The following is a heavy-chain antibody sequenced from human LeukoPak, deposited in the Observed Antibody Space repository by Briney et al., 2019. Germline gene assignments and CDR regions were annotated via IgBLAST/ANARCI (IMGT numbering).Heavy chain of an antibody. CDR2: VSHSGKT. Sequence: SETLYLTCTVSGDSVTNNFWNWIRQSPGKGLEWIGFVSHSGKTNSNPALTSRVNISLDTSENRLSLNLSSVTTADTAVYYCARAGTTLFGVILNFDSWGQGTLVTVSS. D-gene: IGHD3-10*01. V-gene: IGHV4-59*02. CDR3: ARAGTTLFGVILNFDS. J-gene: IGHJ4*02. CDR1: GDSVTNNF.